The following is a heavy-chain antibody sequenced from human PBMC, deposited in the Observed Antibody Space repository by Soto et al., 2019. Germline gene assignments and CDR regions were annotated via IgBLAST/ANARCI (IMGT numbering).Heavy chain of an antibody. CDR2: IYYSGST. Sequence: QVQLQESGPGLVKPSETLSLTCTVSGGSISSYYWSWIRQPPGKGLEWIGYIYYSGSTNYNPSLMSRVTISVDTSKNQFSLKLSSVTAADTAVYYCARLLFGSSSWFDPWGQGTLVTVSS. J-gene: IGHJ5*02. D-gene: IGHD6-13*01. CDR3: ARLLFGSSSWFDP. CDR1: GGSISSYY. V-gene: IGHV4-59*08.